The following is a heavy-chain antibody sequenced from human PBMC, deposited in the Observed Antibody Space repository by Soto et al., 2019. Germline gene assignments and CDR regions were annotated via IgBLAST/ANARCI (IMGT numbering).Heavy chain of an antibody. Sequence: PSETLSLTCTVSGGSISSSSYYWGWIRQPPGKGLEWIGSIYYSGSTYYNPSLKSRVTISVDTSKNQFSLKLSSVTAADTAVYYCARRQLWPHFVFDYWGQGTLVTVSS. CDR2: IYYSGST. CDR3: ARRQLWPHFVFDY. D-gene: IGHD5-18*01. V-gene: IGHV4-39*01. CDR1: GGSISSSSYY. J-gene: IGHJ4*02.